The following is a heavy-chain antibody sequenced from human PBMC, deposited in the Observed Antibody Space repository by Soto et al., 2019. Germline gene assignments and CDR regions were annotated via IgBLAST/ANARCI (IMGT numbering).Heavy chain of an antibody. CDR2: IIPIFGTA. CDR1: GGTFSSYA. Sequence: ASVKVSCKASGGTFSSYAISWVRQAPGQGLEWMGGIIPIFGTANYAQKFQGRVTITADESTSTAYMELSSLRSEDTAVYYCATRLGYCSSTSCYEYFQYWGQGTLVTVSS. CDR3: ATRLGYCSSTSCYEYFQY. J-gene: IGHJ1*01. V-gene: IGHV1-69*13. D-gene: IGHD2-2*01.